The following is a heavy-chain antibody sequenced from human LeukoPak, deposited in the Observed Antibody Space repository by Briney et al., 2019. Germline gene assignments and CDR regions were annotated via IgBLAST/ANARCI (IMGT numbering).Heavy chain of an antibody. V-gene: IGHV3-23*01. CDR2: ISGSGGST. CDR1: GFTFSSYA. Sequence: GGSLRLSCAASGFTFSSYAMSRVRQAPGKGLEWVSAISGSGGSTYYADSVKGRFTISRDNSKNTLYLQMNSLRAEDTAVYYCAKATRTLRYFDWLLANWFDPWGQGTLVTVSS. D-gene: IGHD3-9*01. CDR3: AKATRTLRYFDWLLANWFDP. J-gene: IGHJ5*02.